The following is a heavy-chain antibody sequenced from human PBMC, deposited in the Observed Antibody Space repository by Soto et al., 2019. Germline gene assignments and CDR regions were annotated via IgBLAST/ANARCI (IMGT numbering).Heavy chain of an antibody. Sequence: QVHLVQSGAEVKKPGASVKVSCKASGYTVTDYAIYWVRQAPGQSLEWMGWLTPGDGKTRYSEKFQGGDTITWDTSATTAYMELSSLRSEDTAVYYCAKGHGAWYYLGDNWGQGTLVTVSS. CDR1: GYTVTDYA. V-gene: IGHV1-3*01. CDR3: AKGHGAWYYLGDN. CDR2: LTPGDGKT. J-gene: IGHJ4*02. D-gene: IGHD6-19*01.